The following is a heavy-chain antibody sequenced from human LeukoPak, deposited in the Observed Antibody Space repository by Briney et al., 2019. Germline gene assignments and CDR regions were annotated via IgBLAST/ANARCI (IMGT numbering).Heavy chain of an antibody. CDR2: IFTTGST. D-gene: IGHD3-22*01. CDR3: ALYYYDSSGYYPKY. Sequence: PSETLSLTCTVSGGSIGNFYWNWIRQPAGKGLEWIGRIFTTGSTNYNPSLKSRVTMSVDTSKNQLSLRLSSVTAADTAVYYCALYYYDSSGYYPKYWGQGTLVTVSS. V-gene: IGHV4-4*07. J-gene: IGHJ4*02. CDR1: GGSIGNFY.